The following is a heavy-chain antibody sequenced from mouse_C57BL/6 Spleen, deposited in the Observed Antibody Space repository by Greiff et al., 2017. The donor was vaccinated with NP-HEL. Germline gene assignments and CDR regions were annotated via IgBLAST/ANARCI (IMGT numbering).Heavy chain of an antibody. Sequence: QVHVKQPGAELVKPGASVKMSCTASGYTFTSYWITWVKQRPGQGLEWIGDIYPGSGSTNYNEKFKSKATLTVDTSSSTASMQLSSLTAEDSAVYYCARDYYYGSSYYYAMDYWGQGTSVTVSS. CDR1: GYTFTSYW. V-gene: IGHV1-55*01. CDR3: ARDYYYGSSYYYAMDY. D-gene: IGHD1-1*01. J-gene: IGHJ4*01. CDR2: IYPGSGST.